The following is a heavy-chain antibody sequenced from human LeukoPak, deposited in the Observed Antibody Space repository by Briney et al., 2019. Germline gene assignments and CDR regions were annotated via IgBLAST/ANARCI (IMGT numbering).Heavy chain of an antibody. Sequence: SETLSITCAVSGGSISSSNWWNWVRQPPGKGLEWIGEIYHSGTTNYNPSFKSRVTISVDKSKHRFSLKLSSVTAADTAVYYCARALPYYYDSSGRFDYWGQGTLVTVSS. CDR1: GGSISSSNW. CDR3: ARALPYYYDSSGRFDY. D-gene: IGHD3-22*01. CDR2: IYHSGTT. V-gene: IGHV4-4*02. J-gene: IGHJ4*02.